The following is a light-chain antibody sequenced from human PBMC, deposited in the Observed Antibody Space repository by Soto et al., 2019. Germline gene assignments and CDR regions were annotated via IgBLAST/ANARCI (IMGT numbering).Light chain of an antibody. J-gene: IGLJ3*02. V-gene: IGLV2-23*03. Sequence: QSALTQPASVSGSPGQSITISCTGTSSDVGSYNLVSWYQQHPGKAPKLMIYEGSKRPSGVSNRFSGSKSGNTASLTISGLQAEDEADYYCCSYAGSSTFEGRVFGGGTKLTVL. CDR3: CSYAGSSTFEGRV. CDR1: SSDVGSYNL. CDR2: EGS.